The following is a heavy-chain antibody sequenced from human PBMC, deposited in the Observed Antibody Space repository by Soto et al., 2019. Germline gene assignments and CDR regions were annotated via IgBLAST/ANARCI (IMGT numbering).Heavy chain of an antibody. CDR3: ARAGDILTGYWGYYYYYMDV. Sequence: SETLSLTCTVSGGSISSSSYYWGWIRQPPGKGLEWIGYIYYSGSANYNPSLKSRVTISVDTSKNQFSLKLSSVTAADTAVYYCARAGDILTGYWGYYYYYMDVWGKGTTVTVSS. J-gene: IGHJ6*03. D-gene: IGHD3-9*01. CDR2: IYYSGSA. V-gene: IGHV4-61*05. CDR1: GGSISSSSYY.